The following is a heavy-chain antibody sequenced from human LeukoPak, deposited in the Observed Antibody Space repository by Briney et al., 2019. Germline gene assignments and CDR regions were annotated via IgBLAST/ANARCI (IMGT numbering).Heavy chain of an antibody. CDR3: AREGDGYGDSHLAFDY. Sequence: NASQTLSLTCTVSGGSISSGGYYWSWIRQHPGKGLEWIGYIYYSGSTYYNPPLKSRVTISVDTSKNQFSLKLSSVTAADTAVYYCAREGDGYGDSHLAFDYWGQGTLVTVSS. CDR2: IYYSGST. V-gene: IGHV4-31*03. CDR1: GGSISSGGYY. J-gene: IGHJ4*02. D-gene: IGHD4-17*01.